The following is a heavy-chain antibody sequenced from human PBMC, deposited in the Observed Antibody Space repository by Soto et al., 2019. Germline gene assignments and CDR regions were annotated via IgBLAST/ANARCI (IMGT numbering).Heavy chain of an antibody. J-gene: IGHJ5*02. D-gene: IGHD2-2*01. V-gene: IGHV4-39*01. CDR1: GGSISSSSYY. Sequence: SETLSLTCTVSGGSISSSSYYWGWIRQPPGKGLEWIGSIYYSGSTYYNPSLKSRVTISVDTSKNQFSLKLSSVTAADTAVYYCARLKYCSSTSCPPAAGWFDPWGQGTLVTVSS. CDR2: IYYSGST. CDR3: ARLKYCSSTSCPPAAGWFDP.